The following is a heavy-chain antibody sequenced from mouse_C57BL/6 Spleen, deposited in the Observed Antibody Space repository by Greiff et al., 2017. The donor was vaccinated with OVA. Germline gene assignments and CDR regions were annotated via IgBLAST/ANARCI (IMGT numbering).Heavy chain of an antibody. CDR1: GYTFTSYG. CDR3: ARGYSKDAMDY. Sequence: QVQLKESGAELARPGASVKLSCKASGYTFTSYGISWVKQRTGQGLEWIGEIYPRSGNTYYNEKFKGKATLTADKSSSTAYMELRSLTSEDSAVYFCARGYSKDAMDYWGQGTSVTVSS. CDR2: IYPRSGNT. D-gene: IGHD2-5*01. J-gene: IGHJ4*01. V-gene: IGHV1-81*01.